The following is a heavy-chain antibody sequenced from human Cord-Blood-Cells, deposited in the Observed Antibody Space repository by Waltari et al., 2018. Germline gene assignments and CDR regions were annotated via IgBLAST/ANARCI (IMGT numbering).Heavy chain of an antibody. J-gene: IGHJ4*02. D-gene: IGHD7-27*01. Sequence: QLQLQESGPGLVKPSETLSLTCTVSGGSISSSSYYWCWIRQPPGKGLEWIGSIYYSGSSSYDPSLRSRVTISVDTSKNQFSLKLSAVTAADTAVYYCAGEVTGAGGYYFDYWGQGTLVTVSS. CDR1: GGSISSSSYY. V-gene: IGHV4-39*01. CDR3: AGEVTGAGGYYFDY. CDR2: IYYSGSS.